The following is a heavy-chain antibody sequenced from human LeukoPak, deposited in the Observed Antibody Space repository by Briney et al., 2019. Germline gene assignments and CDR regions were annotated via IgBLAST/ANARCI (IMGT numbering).Heavy chain of an antibody. CDR2: IYYSGST. J-gene: IGHJ4*02. D-gene: IGHD3-22*01. V-gene: IGHV4-39*07. Sequence: SETLSLTCTVSGGSISSSSYYWGWIRQPPGKGLEWIGSIYYSGSTYYNPSLKSRVTISVDTSKNQFSLKLSSATAADTAVYYCARERTIYYDSSGYSNDWGQGTLVTVSS. CDR3: ARERTIYYDSSGYSND. CDR1: GGSISSSSYY.